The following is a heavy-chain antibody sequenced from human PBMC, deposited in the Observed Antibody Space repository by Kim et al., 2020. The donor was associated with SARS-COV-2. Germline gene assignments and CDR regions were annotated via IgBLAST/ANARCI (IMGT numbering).Heavy chain of an antibody. Sequence: SETLSLTCTVSGGSISSSSYYWGWIRQPPGKGLEWIGSIYYSGSTYYNPSLKSRVTISVDTSKNQFSLKLSSVTAADTAVYYCARRYCSSTSCYVGRRGQGTLVTVSS. D-gene: IGHD2-2*01. J-gene: IGHJ4*02. V-gene: IGHV4-39*01. CDR3: ARRYCSSTSCYVGR. CDR1: GGSISSSSYY. CDR2: IYYSGST.